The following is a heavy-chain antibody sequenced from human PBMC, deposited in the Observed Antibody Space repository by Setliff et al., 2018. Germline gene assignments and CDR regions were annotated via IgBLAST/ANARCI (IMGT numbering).Heavy chain of an antibody. Sequence: PSETLSLTCTVSGGSISSHYWSWIRQPPGKGLAWIGSIYYSGSTNYNPSLKSRVTISVDTSKNQFSLKLSSVTAADTAVYHCARGKTFFGAFIRAFDIWGQGRMVTVSS. D-gene: IGHD3-3*01. CDR2: IYYSGST. J-gene: IGHJ3*02. V-gene: IGHV4-59*11. CDR1: GGSISSHY. CDR3: ARGKTFFGAFIRAFDI.